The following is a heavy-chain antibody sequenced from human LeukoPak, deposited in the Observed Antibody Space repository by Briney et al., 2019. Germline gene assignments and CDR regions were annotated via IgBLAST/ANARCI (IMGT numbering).Heavy chain of an antibody. CDR2: INSDGSSK. J-gene: IGHJ4*02. V-gene: IGHV3-74*01. CDR1: GFTFSSYW. Sequence: GGSLRLSCAASGFTFSSYWMHWVRHAPGKGLVWVSCINSDGSSKSYADSVKGRFTISRDNAKNTLYLQMNSLRAEDTAVYYCARETWEYYYDSSGYSFDYWGQGTLVTVSS. D-gene: IGHD3-22*01. CDR3: ARETWEYYYDSSGYSFDY.